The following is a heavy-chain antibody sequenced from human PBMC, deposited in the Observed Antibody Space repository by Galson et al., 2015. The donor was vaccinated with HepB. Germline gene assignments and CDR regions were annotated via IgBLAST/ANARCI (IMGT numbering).Heavy chain of an antibody. D-gene: IGHD3-22*01. CDR2: IIPILGIA. Sequence: SVKVSCKASGGTFSSYAISWVRQAPGQGLEWMGRIIPILGIANYAQKFQGRVTITADKSTSTAYMELSSLRSEDTAVYYCAKTQTYYYDSSGEIFDYWGQGTLVTVSS. CDR3: AKTQTYYYDSSGEIFDY. CDR1: GGTFSSYA. J-gene: IGHJ4*02. V-gene: IGHV1-69*04.